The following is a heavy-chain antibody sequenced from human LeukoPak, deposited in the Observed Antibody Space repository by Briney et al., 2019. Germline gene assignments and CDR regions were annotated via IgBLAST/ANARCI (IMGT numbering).Heavy chain of an antibody. Sequence: GGSLRLSCAASGFSFSRSGLKWVRQPPGKGLEWVSTSGTDGDSYYADSVKGRFAISRDNSKNMLYLHMTSLRAEDTAVYYCAKKTVGNYPLDSWGQGALVTVSP. CDR2: SGTDGDS. J-gene: IGHJ4*02. CDR1: GFSFSRSG. CDR3: AKKTVGNYPLDS. V-gene: IGHV3-23*01. D-gene: IGHD5-24*01.